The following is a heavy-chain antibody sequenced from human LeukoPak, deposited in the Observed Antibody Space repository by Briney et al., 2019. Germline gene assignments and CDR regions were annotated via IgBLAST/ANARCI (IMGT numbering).Heavy chain of an antibody. D-gene: IGHD3-3*01. J-gene: IGHJ5*02. Sequence: SETLSLTCAAYGGSFSGYYWSWIRQPPGKGLEWIGEINHSGSTNYNPSLKSRVTISVDTSKNQFSLKLSSVTAADTAVYYCARAQYDFWNGYPNWFDPWGQGTLVTVSS. CDR3: ARAQYDFWNGYPNWFDP. CDR2: INHSGST. V-gene: IGHV4-34*01. CDR1: GGSFSGYY.